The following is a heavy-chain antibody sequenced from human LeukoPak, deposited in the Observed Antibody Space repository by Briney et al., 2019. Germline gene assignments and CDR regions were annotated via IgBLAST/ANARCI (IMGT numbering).Heavy chain of an antibody. J-gene: IGHJ4*02. CDR2: INSDGSGT. CDR3: ACDRDYYDSSGYYNY. V-gene: IGHV3-74*01. D-gene: IGHD3-22*01. Sequence: PGGSLRLPCAASGFTFSSYWMHWVRQAPGKGLVWVSRINSDGSGTIYADSVQGRFTISRDNAKNTLYLQMNSLRAEDTAVYYCACDRDYYDSSGYYNYWGQGTLVTVSS. CDR1: GFTFSSYW.